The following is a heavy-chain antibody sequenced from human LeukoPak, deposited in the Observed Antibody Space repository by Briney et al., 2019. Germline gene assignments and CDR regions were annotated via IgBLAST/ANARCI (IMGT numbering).Heavy chain of an antibody. CDR1: GFIFSNYW. CDR2: INQDGSEQ. D-gene: IGHD4-11*01. V-gene: IGHV3-7*01. CDR3: ARGTTTDY. J-gene: IGHJ4*02. Sequence: GGSLRLSCAASGFIFSNYWMSWVRQAPGKGLERVANINQDGSEQYYVDSVKGRFTISRDNAKNSLYLQTNSLRAEDTALYYCARGTTTDYWGQGTLVTVSS.